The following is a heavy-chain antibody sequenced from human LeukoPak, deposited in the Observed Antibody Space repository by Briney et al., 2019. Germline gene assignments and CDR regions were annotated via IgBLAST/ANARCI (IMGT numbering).Heavy chain of an antibody. CDR3: AKEKKSGGWPIDY. CDR1: GFTFSTYA. CDR2: ISDGGDYT. J-gene: IGHJ4*02. Sequence: GGSLRLSCAASGFTFSTYAMSWIRQAPGKGLEWVSGISDGGDYTYYADSVKGRFTISRDNSKNTLYLQMNSLRADDTAVYHCAKEKKSGGWPIDYWGQGALVTVSS. D-gene: IGHD2-15*01. V-gene: IGHV3-23*01.